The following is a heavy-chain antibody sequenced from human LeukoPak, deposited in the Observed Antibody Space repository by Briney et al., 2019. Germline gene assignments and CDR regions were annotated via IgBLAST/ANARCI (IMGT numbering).Heavy chain of an antibody. CDR3: ARGGPAGYCSSTSCYYPFDY. CDR1: GFTFSSYW. CDR2: IWYDGSNK. D-gene: IGHD2-2*03. Sequence: GGSLRLSCAASGFTFSSYWMSWVRQAPGKGLEWVAVIWYDGSNKYYADSVKGRFTISRDNSKNTLYLQMNSLRAEDTAVYYCARGGPAGYCSSTSCYYPFDYWGQGTLVTVSS. J-gene: IGHJ4*02. V-gene: IGHV3-33*08.